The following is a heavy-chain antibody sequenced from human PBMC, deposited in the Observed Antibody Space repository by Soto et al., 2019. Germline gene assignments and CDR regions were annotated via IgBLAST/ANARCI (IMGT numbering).Heavy chain of an antibody. J-gene: IGHJ4*02. CDR2: ISGSGGST. CDR3: AKVRSDDVDY. D-gene: IGHD1-1*01. CDR1: GVTFSSYA. Sequence: WVPLRLSCAASGVTFSSYAMSWVRQAPGKGLEWVSAISGSGGSTYYADSVKGRFTISRDNSKNTLYLQMNSLRAEDTAVYYCAKVRSDDVDYWGQGTLVTVSS. V-gene: IGHV3-23*01.